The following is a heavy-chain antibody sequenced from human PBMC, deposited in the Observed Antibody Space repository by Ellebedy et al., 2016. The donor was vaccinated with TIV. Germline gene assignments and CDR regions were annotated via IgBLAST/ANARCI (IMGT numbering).Heavy chain of an antibody. CDR3: ARELEVVDFEY. Sequence: GGSLRLXCTVSGFTLSSFGTTSIRPAPGRGLEWVASISISSNYIEYAASVKGRFTISRDNANSVVYLQMNSLTAEDTAVYFCARELEVVDFEYWGQGTVVNVSS. V-gene: IGHV3-21*06. D-gene: IGHD2-8*02. J-gene: IGHJ4*02. CDR1: GFTLSSFG. CDR2: ISISSNYI.